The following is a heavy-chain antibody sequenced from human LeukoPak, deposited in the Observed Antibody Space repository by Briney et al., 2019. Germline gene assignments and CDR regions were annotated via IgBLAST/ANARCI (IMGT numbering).Heavy chain of an antibody. CDR1: GFTFTTYS. D-gene: IGHD3-22*01. CDR2: INSGGDTI. Sequence: GGSLRLSCAASGFTFTTYSMNWVRQAPGKGLEWVSYINSGGDTIFYADSVKGRFTISRDNAKNSLYLQMNSLRAEDTAVYYCARDRTVYYYDSSGKGYFDYWGQGTLVTVSS. J-gene: IGHJ4*02. CDR3: ARDRTVYYYDSSGKGYFDY. V-gene: IGHV3-48*01.